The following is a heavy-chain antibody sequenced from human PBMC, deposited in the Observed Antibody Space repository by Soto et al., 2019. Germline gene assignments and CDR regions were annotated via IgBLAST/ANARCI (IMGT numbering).Heavy chain of an antibody. CDR2: IYWDEDK. J-gene: IGHJ4*02. CDR1: GFSLNTHTVG. V-gene: IGHV2-5*02. D-gene: IGHD3-9*01. Sequence: QITLKESGPTLAKPTQTLTLTCTFSGFSLNTHTVGVPWICQPPGKALEWLALIYWDEDKRYSPSLKSRLTIPRYTSKNLVVLTMTNIAPVDTASYFCVRIVPFDFRGYNFEVLGPGILVTVSS. CDR3: VRIVPFDFRGYNFEV.